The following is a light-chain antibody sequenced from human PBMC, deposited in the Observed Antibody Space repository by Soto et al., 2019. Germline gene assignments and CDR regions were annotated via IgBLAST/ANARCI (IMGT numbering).Light chain of an antibody. Sequence: QSVLTQPPSASGTPGQRVTISCSGGSSNIGTNAVNWYQQLPGTAPKLLIYNNNQRPSGVPDRFSGSKSGTSASLAISGLQSEEGVDYYCEAWDDGLNGYVFGTGTKVTVL. J-gene: IGLJ1*01. CDR3: EAWDDGLNGYV. V-gene: IGLV1-44*01. CDR1: SSNIGTNA. CDR2: NNN.